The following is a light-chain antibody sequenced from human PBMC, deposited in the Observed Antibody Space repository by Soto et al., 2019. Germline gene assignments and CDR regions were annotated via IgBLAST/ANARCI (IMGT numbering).Light chain of an antibody. CDR3: CSYADDSMSRVV. Sequence: QSALTQPASVSGSPGQSVTISCTGTCSNVGGYKFVSCFQQQPGTVPKLMIYDGIKRPAGVSNRLSASKCGNTASLTISGLQADDEADYYCCSYADDSMSRVVFGGGTKLTVL. V-gene: IGLV2-23*01. CDR2: DGI. J-gene: IGLJ2*01. CDR1: CSNVGGYKF.